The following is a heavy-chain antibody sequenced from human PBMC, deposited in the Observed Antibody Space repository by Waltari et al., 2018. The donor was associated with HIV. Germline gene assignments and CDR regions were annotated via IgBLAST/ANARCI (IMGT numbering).Heavy chain of an antibody. Sequence: QVQLQESGPGLVKPSQTLSLTCPVSGGSISSGGYYCDWSRQHPGKGLAWIWDSYYSGSTYYNPSLKSRVTISVDTSKNQFSLKLSSVTAADTAVYYCASTHCSSTSCYADWYFDLWGRGTLVTVSS. V-gene: IGHV4-31*03. J-gene: IGHJ2*01. CDR1: GGSISSGGYY. CDR2: SYYSGST. D-gene: IGHD2-2*01. CDR3: ASTHCSSTSCYADWYFDL.